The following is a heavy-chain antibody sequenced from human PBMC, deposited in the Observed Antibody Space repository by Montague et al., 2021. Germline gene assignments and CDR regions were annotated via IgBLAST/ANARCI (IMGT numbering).Heavy chain of an antibody. Sequence: SLRPSCAASGFTFSSYWMHWVRQAPGKGLVWVSRISNDGSSTTYADSVKGRFTTSRDNAKNMLYLQMNSLRAEDTAVYYCTFYKFRETPRGFDYWGQGTLVTVSA. CDR1: GFTFSSYW. J-gene: IGHJ4*02. CDR2: ISNDGSST. CDR3: TFYKFRETPRGFDY. D-gene: IGHD3-10*01. V-gene: IGHV3-74*01.